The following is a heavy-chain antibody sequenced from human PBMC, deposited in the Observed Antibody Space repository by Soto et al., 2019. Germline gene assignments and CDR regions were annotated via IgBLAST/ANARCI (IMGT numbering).Heavy chain of an antibody. J-gene: IGHJ4*02. Sequence: SETLSLTCTVSGGSISSYYWSWIRQPPGKGLEWIGCIYYSGSTNYNPSLKSRVTISVDTSKNQFSLNLRSVTAADTAVYYCARGRWLQLIYFDYWGQGNLVTVS. CDR3: ARGRWLQLIYFDY. CDR2: IYYSGST. D-gene: IGHD5-12*01. V-gene: IGHV4-59*01. CDR1: GGSISSYY.